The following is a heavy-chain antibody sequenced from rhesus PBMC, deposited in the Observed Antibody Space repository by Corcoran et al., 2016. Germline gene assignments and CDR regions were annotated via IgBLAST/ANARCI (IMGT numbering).Heavy chain of an antibody. J-gene: IGHJ3*01. D-gene: IGHD1-14*01. V-gene: IGHV4-122*02. CDR3: ARAIPEAGTTSFDF. Sequence: QVQLQESGPGLVKPSETLSLTCAVSGGSISSGYYYWSWIRQPPGKGLEWIGYITYSGSTSYNPPLKTRVTSSRDTSKNQFSLRLSAVTAADTAVYYCARAIPEAGTTSFDFWGQGLRVTVSS. CDR1: GGSISSGYYY. CDR2: ITYSGST.